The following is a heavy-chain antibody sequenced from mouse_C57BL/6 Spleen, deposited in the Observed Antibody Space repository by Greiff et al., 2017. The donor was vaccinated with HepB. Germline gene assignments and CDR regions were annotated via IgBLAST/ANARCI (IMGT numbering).Heavy chain of an antibody. V-gene: IGHV1-81*01. CDR3: ARDHYYGSSYDYFDY. Sequence: QVQLQQSGAELARPGASVKLSCKASGYTFTSYGISWVKQRTGQGLEWIGEIYPRSGNTYYNEKFKGKATLTADKSSSTAYMELRSLTSDDSAVYFCARDHYYGSSYDYFDYWGQGTTLTVSS. CDR1: GYTFTSYG. J-gene: IGHJ2*01. D-gene: IGHD1-1*01. CDR2: IYPRSGNT.